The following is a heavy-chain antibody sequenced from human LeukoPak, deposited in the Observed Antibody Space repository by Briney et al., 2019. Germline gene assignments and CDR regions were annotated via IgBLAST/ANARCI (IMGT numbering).Heavy chain of an antibody. Sequence: PSETLSPTCTVSGGSISSSSYYWGWIRQPPGKGLEWIGSIYYSGSTYYNPSLKSRVTISVDTSKNQFSLKLSSVTAADTAVYYCARRAEMATIVYYYYYMDVWGKGTTVTISS. D-gene: IGHD5-24*01. CDR1: GGSISSSSYY. CDR2: IYYSGST. J-gene: IGHJ6*03. V-gene: IGHV4-39*07. CDR3: ARRAEMATIVYYYYYMDV.